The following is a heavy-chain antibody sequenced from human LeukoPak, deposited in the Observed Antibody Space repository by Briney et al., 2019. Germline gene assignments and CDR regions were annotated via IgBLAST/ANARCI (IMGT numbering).Heavy chain of an antibody. V-gene: IGHV1-69*13. D-gene: IGHD3-3*02. J-gene: IGHJ4*02. CDR3: ASYHFARRGGYFDY. Sequence: EASVKVSCKASGGTFSSYAISWVRQAPGQGLEWMGGIIPIFGTANYAQKFQGRVTITADESTSTAYMELSSLRSEDTAVYYCASYHFARRGGYFDYWGQGTLVTVSS. CDR1: GGTFSSYA. CDR2: IIPIFGTA.